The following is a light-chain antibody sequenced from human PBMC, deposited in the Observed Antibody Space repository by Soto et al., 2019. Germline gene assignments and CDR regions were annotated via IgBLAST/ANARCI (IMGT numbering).Light chain of an antibody. V-gene: IGKV1-5*03. Sequence: DIQMTQSPSTLSASVGDRVTITCRASQSISSWLAWYQQKPGKAPKLLIYKASSIESGVPSRFSGSGSGTEFTLTISSLQPDDFATYYCQQYNSYLYTFGQGTKLEIK. J-gene: IGKJ2*01. CDR3: QQYNSYLYT. CDR1: QSISSW. CDR2: KAS.